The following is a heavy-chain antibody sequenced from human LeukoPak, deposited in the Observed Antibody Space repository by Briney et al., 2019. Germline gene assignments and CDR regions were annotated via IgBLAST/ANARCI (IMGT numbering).Heavy chain of an antibody. CDR1: GFTFSDYW. V-gene: IGHV3-7*01. D-gene: IGHD6-13*01. CDR2: INQDGSEK. CDR3: ASIAAAGRYYYYYYMDV. Sequence: GGSLRLSCAASGFTFSDYWMTWVRQAPGKGLEWVANINQDGSEKNYVDSVKGRFTISRDNAKNSLYLQMNSLRAEDTAVYYCASIAAAGRYYYYYYMDVWGKGTTVTVSS. J-gene: IGHJ6*03.